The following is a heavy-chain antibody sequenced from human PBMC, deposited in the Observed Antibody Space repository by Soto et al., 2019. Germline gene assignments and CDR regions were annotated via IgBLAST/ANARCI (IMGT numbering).Heavy chain of an antibody. V-gene: IGHV1-18*01. Sequence: QGQLLQSGDEVKTPGASVRVSCRASGYPFTSYGISWVRQAPGQGLEWVAWISAYNGKRDTAQKFQGRVTMTLDTSTDTAHMDLGDLTSADTAGYYCARGRIVSSTHDAFEMWGQGTKVTVSS. D-gene: IGHD5-12*01. CDR1: GYPFTSYG. CDR2: ISAYNGKR. CDR3: ARGRIVSSTHDAFEM. J-gene: IGHJ3*02.